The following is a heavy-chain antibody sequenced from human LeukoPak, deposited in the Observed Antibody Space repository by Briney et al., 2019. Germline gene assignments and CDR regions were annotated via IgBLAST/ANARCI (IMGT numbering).Heavy chain of an antibody. J-gene: IGHJ4*02. CDR2: IYYSGST. V-gene: IGHV4-59*01. Sequence: ASETLSLTCTVSGGSISSYYWSWIRQPPGKGLEWIGYIYYSGSTNYNPSLKSRVTISVDTSKNQFSLKLSSVTAADTAVYYCARVSSSGYYYLDYWGQGTLVTVSS. D-gene: IGHD3-22*01. CDR1: GGSISSYY. CDR3: ARVSSSGYYYLDY.